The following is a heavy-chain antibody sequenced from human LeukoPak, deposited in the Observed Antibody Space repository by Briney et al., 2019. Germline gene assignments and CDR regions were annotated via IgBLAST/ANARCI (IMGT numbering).Heavy chain of an antibody. V-gene: IGHV3-15*01. CDR3: TGPSIAVAGTDYYYSGMDV. Sequence: GGSLRLSCAASGFTFSNAWMSWVRQAPGKGLEWVGRIKCKTDGGTADYAAPVKGRFTISRDDSKNTLYLQMNSLKTEDTAVYYCTGPSIAVAGTDYYYSGMDVWGQGTTVTAPS. CDR1: GFTFSNAW. D-gene: IGHD6-19*01. J-gene: IGHJ6*02. CDR2: IKCKTDGGTA.